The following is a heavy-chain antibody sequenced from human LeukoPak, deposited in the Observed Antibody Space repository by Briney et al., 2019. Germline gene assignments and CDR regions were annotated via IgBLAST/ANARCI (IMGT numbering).Heavy chain of an antibody. J-gene: IGHJ4*02. CDR1: GFTFSSYS. D-gene: IGHD3-22*01. Sequence: GGSLRLSCAASGFTFSSYSMNWVRQAPGKGLEWVSSISSSSSYIYYADSVKGGSTISRDNAKNSLYLQMNSLGAEDTAVYYCARDLVSRYYYDSSGYGIWGQGTLVTVSS. CDR3: ARDLVSRYYYDSSGYGI. V-gene: IGHV3-21*01. CDR2: ISSSSSYI.